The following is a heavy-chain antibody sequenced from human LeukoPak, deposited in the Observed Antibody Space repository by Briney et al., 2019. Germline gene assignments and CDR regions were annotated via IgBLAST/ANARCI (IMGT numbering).Heavy chain of an antibody. V-gene: IGHV4-30-4*01. CDR2: IYYSGST. CDR1: GGSISSGDYY. Sequence: SQTLSLTCTVSGGSISSGDYYWSWIRQPPGKGLEWIGYIYYSGSTYYNPSLKSRVTISVDTSKNQFSLKLSSVTAADTAVYYCARGSGRFLEWLAPRYYYGMDVWGQGTTVTVSS. J-gene: IGHJ6*02. CDR3: ARGSGRFLEWLAPRYYYGMDV. D-gene: IGHD3-3*01.